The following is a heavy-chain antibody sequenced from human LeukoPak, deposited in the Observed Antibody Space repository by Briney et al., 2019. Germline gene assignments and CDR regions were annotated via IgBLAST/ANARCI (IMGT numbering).Heavy chain of an antibody. CDR2: FYYSGST. CDR3: ARVDPDSSSTLEVFDY. J-gene: IGHJ4*02. CDR1: GGSISSYY. D-gene: IGHD6-6*01. V-gene: IGHV4-59*01. Sequence: AETLSLTCTVSGGSISSYYWSWIRQPPGKGLKWIGYFYYSGSTNYNPSLKSRVTISVDTSKNQFSLKLSSVTAADTAVYYCARVDPDSSSTLEVFDYWGQGTLVTVSS.